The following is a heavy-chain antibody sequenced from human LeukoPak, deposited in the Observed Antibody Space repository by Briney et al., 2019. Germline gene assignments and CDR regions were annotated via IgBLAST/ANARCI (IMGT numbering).Heavy chain of an antibody. CDR3: ARVSGDCGMDV. D-gene: IGHD3-10*01. Sequence: SETVSLTCTGSGGSISSYYWSWIRQPPGKGLEWIGYIYYSGSTNYNPSLKSRVTISVDTSKNQFSLKLSSVTAADTAVYYCARVSGDCGMDVWGQGTTVTVSS. J-gene: IGHJ6*02. V-gene: IGHV4-59*01. CDR1: GGSISSYY. CDR2: IYYSGST.